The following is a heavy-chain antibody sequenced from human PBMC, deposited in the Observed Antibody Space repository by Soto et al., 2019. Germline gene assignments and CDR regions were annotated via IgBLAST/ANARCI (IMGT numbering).Heavy chain of an antibody. J-gene: IGHJ4*02. V-gene: IGHV3-48*02. CDR1: GFTFSSYS. Sequence: EVHLVESGGGLVHPGVSLRLSCAASGFTFSSYSLNWVRQAPGKGLEWVSYITSSGTTVYYADSVRGRFTISRDNAKNSLYLQMNSLRDDDTAVYYCARGSSNWAYYFDFWGQGTLVTVSS. CDR2: ITSSGTTV. D-gene: IGHD6-13*01. CDR3: ARGSSNWAYYFDF.